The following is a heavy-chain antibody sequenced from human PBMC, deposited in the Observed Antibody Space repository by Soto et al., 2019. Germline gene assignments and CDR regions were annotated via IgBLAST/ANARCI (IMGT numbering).Heavy chain of an antibody. D-gene: IGHD1-26*01. J-gene: IGHJ6*02. CDR2: ISGSGCST. CDR3: SKERRRGSYPYYYYGMDV. Sequence: GGSLRLSCAASGFTFSSYAMSLVRQAPGKGLECVSAISGSGCSTYYADSVKGRFTISRDNSKNTLYLQMNSLRAEDTAVYYCSKERRRGSYPYYYYGMDVGGQGTTVTVSS. CDR1: GFTFSSYA. V-gene: IGHV3-23*01.